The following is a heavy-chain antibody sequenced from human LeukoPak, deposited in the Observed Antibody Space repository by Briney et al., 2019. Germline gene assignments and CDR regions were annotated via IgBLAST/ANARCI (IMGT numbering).Heavy chain of an antibody. CDR2: LYYSGNT. V-gene: IGHV4-39*01. J-gene: IGHJ5*02. Sequence: SETLSLTCTVSGCSISSSSFYWGWIRQPPGKGLEWIESLYYSGNTYYNPSLKSRVTISVDTSKSQFSLKLSSVTATDTAVYYCARYYSGSGSYIWFDPWGQGTLVTVSS. CDR3: ARYYSGSGSYIWFDP. D-gene: IGHD3-10*01. CDR1: GCSISSSSFY.